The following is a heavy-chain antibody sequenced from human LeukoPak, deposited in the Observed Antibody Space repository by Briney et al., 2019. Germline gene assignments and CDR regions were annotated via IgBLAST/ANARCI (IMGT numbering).Heavy chain of an antibody. CDR1: GYTFTSYL. Sequence: ASVKVSCKASGYTFTSYLISWVRQVPGQGLEWMGWISGHNGNTDYAQKLQGRVTMTTDTSTSTAYMELRSLRSDDTAVYYCARGPDYYGSGSSIFDYWGQGTLVTVSS. CDR3: ARGPDYYGSGSSIFDY. J-gene: IGHJ4*02. D-gene: IGHD3-10*01. V-gene: IGHV1-18*01. CDR2: ISGHNGNT.